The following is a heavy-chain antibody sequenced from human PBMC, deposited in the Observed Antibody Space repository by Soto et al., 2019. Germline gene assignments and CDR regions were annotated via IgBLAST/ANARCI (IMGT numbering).Heavy chain of an antibody. Sequence: EVQLVESGGGLVQPGGSLRLSCAASGFTFSSYAMHWVRQAPGKGLEYVSAISSNGGSTYYANSVKGRFTISRDNSKNXXYXQXXSLRAEDMAVYYCARDSHPNYYDSSGYSSYWYFDLWGRGTLVTVSS. D-gene: IGHD3-22*01. V-gene: IGHV3-64*01. CDR1: GFTFSSYA. J-gene: IGHJ2*01. CDR3: ARDSHPNYYDSSGYSSYWYFDL. CDR2: ISSNGGST.